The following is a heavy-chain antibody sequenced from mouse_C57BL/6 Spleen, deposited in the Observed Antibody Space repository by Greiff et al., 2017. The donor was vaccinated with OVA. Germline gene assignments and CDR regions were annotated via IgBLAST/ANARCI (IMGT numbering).Heavy chain of an antibody. V-gene: IGHV14-4*01. D-gene: IGHD1-1*01. CDR2: LDPENGDT. CDR3: TTGYGSRGGNY. Sequence: VQLQQSGAELVRPGASVKLSCTASGFNIKDDYMHWVKQRPEQGLAWIGWLDPENGDTEYASKFQGKATITADTSSNTAYLQLSSLTSEDTAVYYCTTGYGSRGGNYWGQGTTLTVSS. CDR1: GFNIKDDY. J-gene: IGHJ2*01.